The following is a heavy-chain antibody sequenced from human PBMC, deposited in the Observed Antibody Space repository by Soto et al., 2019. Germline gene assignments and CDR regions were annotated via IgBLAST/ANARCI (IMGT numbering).Heavy chain of an antibody. D-gene: IGHD3-3*01. J-gene: IGHJ6*01. CDR3: ARGGILFPGVLVFYGMAV. CDR1: GYSFTRHD. V-gene: IGHV1-8*01. Sequence: QVQLLQSGAEVKKPGASVKVSCKASGYSFTRHDINWVRQAPVQGLEWMGWINPSSGKTGYEQRFLGRLTMTTDTSTSTAYMELSGLQSYDTAIYYDARGGILFPGVLVFYGMAVRGHGTTVTVP. CDR2: INPSSGKT.